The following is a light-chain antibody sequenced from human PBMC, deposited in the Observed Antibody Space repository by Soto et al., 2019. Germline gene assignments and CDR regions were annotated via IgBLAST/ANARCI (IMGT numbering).Light chain of an antibody. CDR3: QQRSNWFRT. CDR2: GAS. Sequence: VMTQAPATLSVSPGERATLSCRASQTINNNVAWYQLKDGQVPRLVIYGASTGATDIPARFSGSGSGTEFTLTISSLQSEDFAEYHCQQRSNWFRTFGQGTKVDIK. V-gene: IGKV3-15*01. CDR1: QTINNN. J-gene: IGKJ1*01.